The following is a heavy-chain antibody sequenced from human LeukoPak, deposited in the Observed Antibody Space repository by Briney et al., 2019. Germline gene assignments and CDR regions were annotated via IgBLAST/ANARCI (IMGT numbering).Heavy chain of an antibody. V-gene: IGHV3-21*01. D-gene: IGHD5-12*01. J-gene: IGHJ4*02. CDR2: ISSSSSYI. CDR3: ARGPSGYHNT. CDR1: GFTFSSYS. Sequence: GGSLRLSCAASGFTFSSYSMNWVRQAPGKGLEWVSSISSSSSYIYYADSVKGRFTISRDNAKNTLYLQMNSLRAEDTAVYYCARGPSGYHNTGGEGTLVTVSS.